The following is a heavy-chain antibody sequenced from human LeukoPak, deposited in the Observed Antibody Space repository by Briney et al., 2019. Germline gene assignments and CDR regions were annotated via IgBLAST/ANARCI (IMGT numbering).Heavy chain of an antibody. CDR3: ARGPDYYGSGSNTNWFDP. CDR2: IYYSGST. CDR1: GGSISSGGYY. J-gene: IGHJ5*02. Sequence: SQTLSLTCTVSGGSISSGGYYWSWIRQHPGKGLEWIGYIYYSGSTYYNPSLKSRVTISVDTSKNQFSLKLSSVTAADTAVYYCARGPDYYGSGSNTNWFDPWGQGTLVTVSS. V-gene: IGHV4-31*03. D-gene: IGHD3-10*01.